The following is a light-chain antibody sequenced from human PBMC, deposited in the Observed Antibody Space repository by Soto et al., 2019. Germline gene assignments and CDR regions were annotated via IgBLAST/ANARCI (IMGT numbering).Light chain of an antibody. Sequence: EIVLTQSPVTLSLSPGDRATLSCGASQSVRSSYVAWYQQKAGLAPRLLIYDGSSRASGIPDRFSGSGSGTDFTPTIGRLEPEDFAVYYCQQYDNSAPLSFGGGTKVEMK. CDR1: QSVRSSY. CDR3: QQYDNSAPLS. J-gene: IGKJ4*01. V-gene: IGKV3D-20*01. CDR2: DGS.